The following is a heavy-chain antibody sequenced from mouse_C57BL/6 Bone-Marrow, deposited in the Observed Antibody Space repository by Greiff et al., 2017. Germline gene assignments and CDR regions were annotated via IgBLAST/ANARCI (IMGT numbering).Heavy chain of an antibody. CDR1: GYTFTSYW. J-gene: IGHJ1*03. V-gene: IGHV1-53*01. Sequence: VQLQQSGAELMKPGASVKLSCKATGYTFTSYWMHWVKQRPGQGLEWIGNINPSNGGTNYNEKFKSKATLTVDKSSSTAYMQLSSLTSADSAVYYCALYYYGSDWYFDVWGTGTTVTVSS. CDR3: ALYYYGSDWYFDV. CDR2: INPSNGGT. D-gene: IGHD1-1*01.